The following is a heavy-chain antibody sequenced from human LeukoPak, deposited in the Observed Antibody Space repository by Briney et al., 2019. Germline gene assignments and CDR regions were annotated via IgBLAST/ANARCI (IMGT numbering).Heavy chain of an antibody. CDR2: IWYDGSNK. Sequence: GGSLRLSCAASGFTFSTYGMHWVRQAPGKGLEWVAIIWYDGSNKYYADSVKGRFTISRDNSKNTLYLQMNSLRAEDTAVYYCVKETSSGNFVTIDCWGQGALVTVSS. D-gene: IGHD1-26*01. CDR1: GFTFSTYG. CDR3: VKETSSGNFVTIDC. V-gene: IGHV3-33*06. J-gene: IGHJ4*02.